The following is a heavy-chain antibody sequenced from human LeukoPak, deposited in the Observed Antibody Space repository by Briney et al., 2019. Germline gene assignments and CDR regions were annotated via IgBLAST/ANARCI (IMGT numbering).Heavy chain of an antibody. V-gene: IGHV1-3*01. CDR2: INAGNGNT. Sequence: ASVKVSCKASGYTFTIYAMHWVRQAPGQRLEWMGWINAGNGNTKYSQKFQGRVTITRDTSASTAYMELSSLRSEDTAVYYCARGKIFGVVISSNWFDPWGQGTLVTVSS. J-gene: IGHJ5*02. D-gene: IGHD3-3*01. CDR1: GYTFTIYA. CDR3: ARGKIFGVVISSNWFDP.